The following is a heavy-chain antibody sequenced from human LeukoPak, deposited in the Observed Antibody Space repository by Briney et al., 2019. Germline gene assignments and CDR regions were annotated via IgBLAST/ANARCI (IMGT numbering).Heavy chain of an antibody. CDR1: GYSISSGYY. J-gene: IGHJ4*02. CDR2: IYHSGST. CDR3: AGYGGPSDY. D-gene: IGHD4-23*01. V-gene: IGHV4-38-2*02. Sequence: SGTLSLTCTVSGYSISSGYYWGWIRQPPGKGLEWIGSIYHSGSTYYNPSLKSRVTISVDTSKNQFSLKLSSVTAADTAVYYCAGYGGPSDYWGQGTLVTVSS.